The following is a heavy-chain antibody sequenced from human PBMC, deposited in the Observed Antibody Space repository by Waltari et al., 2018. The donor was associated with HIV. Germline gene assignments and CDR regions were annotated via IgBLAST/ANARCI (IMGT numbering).Heavy chain of an antibody. CDR1: GGPISSGDYY. V-gene: IGHV4-31*03. Sequence: QVQLQESGPGLVKPSQTLSLSCTVSGGPISSGDYYWSWIRQHPGKGLEWIGYIYYTGSTYYNSSLKSRVTISVDMSKNQFSLKLTSVTAADTAVYYCARGLDSSGYYYGLGDAFDIWGQGTMVTVSS. J-gene: IGHJ3*02. D-gene: IGHD3-22*01. CDR2: IYYTGST. CDR3: ARGLDSSGYYYGLGDAFDI.